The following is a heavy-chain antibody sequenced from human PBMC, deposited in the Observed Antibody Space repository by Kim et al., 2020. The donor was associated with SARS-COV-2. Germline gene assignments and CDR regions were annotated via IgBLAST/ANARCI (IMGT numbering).Heavy chain of an antibody. V-gene: IGHV1-3*01. Sequence: ASVKVSCKASGYTFTSYAMHWVRQAPGQRLEWMGWINAGNGNTKYSQKFQGRVTITRDTSASTAYMELSSLRSEDTAVYYCARVYRAGTGTTSAKKNWFDPWGQGTLVTVSS. CDR1: GYTFTSYA. D-gene: IGHD1-7*01. CDR3: ARVYRAGTGTTSAKKNWFDP. J-gene: IGHJ5*02. CDR2: INAGNGNT.